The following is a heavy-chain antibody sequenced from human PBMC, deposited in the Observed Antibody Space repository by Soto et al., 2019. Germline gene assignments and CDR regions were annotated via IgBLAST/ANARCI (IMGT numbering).Heavy chain of an antibody. CDR1: GFTFSNAW. CDR2: IKSKTDGGTT. Sequence: GGSLRLSCAASGFTFSNAWMNWVRQAPGKGLEWVGRIKSKTDGGTTDYAAPVKGRFTISRDDSKNTLYLQMNSLKTEDTAVYYCTTGLLLYCSGGSCLRPNYWGQGTLVTVSS. CDR3: TTGLLLYCSGGSCLRPNY. J-gene: IGHJ4*02. D-gene: IGHD2-15*01. V-gene: IGHV3-15*07.